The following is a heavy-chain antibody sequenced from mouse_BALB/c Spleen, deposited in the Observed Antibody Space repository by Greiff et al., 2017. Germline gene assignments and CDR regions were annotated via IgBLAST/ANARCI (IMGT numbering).Heavy chain of an antibody. J-gene: IGHJ2*01. Sequence: EVHLVESGGGLVQPGGSRKLSCAASGFTFSSFGMHWVRQAPEKGLEWVAYISSGSSTIYYADTVKGRFTISRDNPKNTLFLQMTSLRSEDTAMYYCARSNYGNYDYFDYWGQGTTLTVSS. CDR2: ISSGSSTI. D-gene: IGHD2-1*01. CDR1: GFTFSSFG. V-gene: IGHV5-17*02. CDR3: ARSNYGNYDYFDY.